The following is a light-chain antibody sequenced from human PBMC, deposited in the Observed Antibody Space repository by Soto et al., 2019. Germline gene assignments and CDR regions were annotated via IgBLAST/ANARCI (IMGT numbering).Light chain of an antibody. CDR2: AS. Sequence: DIQMTQSPSSLSASVGDRVTITCRASQSINNYLNWYQEKPGKAPKLLIYASTLQSGVPSRFTGSRSGTDFTLTISSLQPADFAIYSCQQSYNIPYTFGQGTQLQIK. J-gene: IGKJ2*01. V-gene: IGKV1-39*01. CDR1: QSINNY. CDR3: QQSYNIPYT.